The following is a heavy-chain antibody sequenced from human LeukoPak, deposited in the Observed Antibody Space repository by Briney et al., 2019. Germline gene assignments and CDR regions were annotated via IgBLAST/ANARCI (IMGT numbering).Heavy chain of an antibody. V-gene: IGHV3-53*01. CDR2: IYSGGST. Sequence: GGSLRLSCAASGFTVSSNYMSWVRQAPGKGLEWVSVIYSGGSTYYADSVKGRFTISRDNSKNTLYLQMNSLRAEDTAVYYCARAKGAMVLNDYWGQGTLVTVSS. D-gene: IGHD4/OR15-4a*01. CDR1: GFTVSSNY. CDR3: ARAKGAMVLNDY. J-gene: IGHJ4*02.